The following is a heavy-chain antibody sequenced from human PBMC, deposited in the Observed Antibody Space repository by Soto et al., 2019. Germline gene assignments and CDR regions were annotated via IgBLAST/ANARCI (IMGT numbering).Heavy chain of an antibody. CDR1: GFTFSSYS. CDR2: ISRSSSTI. V-gene: IGHV3-48*02. D-gene: IGHD3-10*01. Sequence: EVQLVESGGGLVQPGGSLRLSCAASGFTFSSYSMNWVRQAPGKGLEWVSYISRSSSTIYYADSVKGRFTISRDNAKNSLYLQMNSLRDEDTAVYYCARDRAMWFGESDGWFDPWGQGTLVTVSS. J-gene: IGHJ5*02. CDR3: ARDRAMWFGESDGWFDP.